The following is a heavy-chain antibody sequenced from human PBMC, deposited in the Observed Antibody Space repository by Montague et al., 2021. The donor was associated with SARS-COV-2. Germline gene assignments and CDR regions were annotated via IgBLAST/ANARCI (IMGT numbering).Heavy chain of an antibody. V-gene: IGHV4-34*01. CDR1: GGSFTDFY. CDR2: SNDRGSS. J-gene: IGHJ6*02. Sequence: SETLSLTCAVYGGSFTDFYWTWIRQPPGKGLEWIGESNDRGSSNYNPSLKTRVTMSLDTSKNQFSLKLTSVTAADTALYYCARDITLGMDVWGRGTTVTVSS. CDR3: ARDITLGMDV.